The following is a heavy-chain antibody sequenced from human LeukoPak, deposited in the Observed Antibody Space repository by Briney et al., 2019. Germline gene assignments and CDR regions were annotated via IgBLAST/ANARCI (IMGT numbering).Heavy chain of an antibody. D-gene: IGHD2-2*01. CDR3: ARYCSSTSCFDY. CDR1: GGSISSSSYY. J-gene: IGHJ4*02. V-gene: IGHV4-39*07. Sequence: PSETLSLTCTVSGGSISSSSYYWGWIRQPPGKGLEWIGSIYYSGSTYYNPSLKSRVTMSVDTSKNQFSLKLSSVTAADTAVYYCARYCSSTSCFDYWGQGTLVTVSS. CDR2: IYYSGST.